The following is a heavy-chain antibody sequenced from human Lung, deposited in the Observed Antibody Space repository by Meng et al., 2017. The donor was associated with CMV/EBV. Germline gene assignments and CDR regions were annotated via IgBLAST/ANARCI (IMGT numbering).Heavy chain of an antibody. D-gene: IGHD1-14*01. J-gene: IGHJ4*02. Sequence: RHKPKGGPGLVKPSATLSLTFTVVGGSISSSSYYWAWIRQPPGEGLEWIGSVVYSGTTYYTSSLKSRVSISVDTSKNQFSLKLSSVTAADTAVYYCARHHHSPTFDYWGQGTLVTVSS. CDR2: VVYSGTT. CDR3: ARHHHSPTFDY. V-gene: IGHV4-39*01. CDR1: GGSISSSSYY.